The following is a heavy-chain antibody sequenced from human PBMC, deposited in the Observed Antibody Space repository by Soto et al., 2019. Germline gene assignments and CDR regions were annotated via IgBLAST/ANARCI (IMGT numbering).Heavy chain of an antibody. CDR3: AKDAVYNDGLWLVSD. J-gene: IGHJ4*02. CDR1: GFSFSYA. V-gene: IGHV3-23*04. CDR2: ITGGGST. Sequence: VQLVESGGGLVKPGGSLRLSCVVSGFSFSYAIIWVRQAPGKGQEWVSGITGGGSTEYAASVKGRFTISRDNSKNTVYLQMNSLRAEDTAMYYCAKDAVYNDGLWLVSDWGQGTLVTVS. D-gene: IGHD2-21*01.